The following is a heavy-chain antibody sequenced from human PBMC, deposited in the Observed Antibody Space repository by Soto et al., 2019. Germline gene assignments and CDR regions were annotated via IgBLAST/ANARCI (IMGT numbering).Heavy chain of an antibody. D-gene: IGHD4-17*01. CDR3: VRGPGYRCLVTTGDY. CDR2: IRNKANSYTT. Sequence: EVQLVESGGGLVQPGGSLRLSCVVSGFTFSDHYMDWVRQAPGKGLEWVGRIRNKANSYTTVYAASVKGRFTISRDDSKYSMYLQMISLKIEDADVYYCVRGPGYRCLVTTGDYWGQGTLVTVSS. V-gene: IGHV3-72*01. J-gene: IGHJ4*02. CDR1: GFTFSDHY.